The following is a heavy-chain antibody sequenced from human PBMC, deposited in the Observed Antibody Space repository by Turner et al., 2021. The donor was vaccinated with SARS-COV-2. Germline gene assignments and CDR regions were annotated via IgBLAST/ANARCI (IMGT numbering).Heavy chain of an antibody. D-gene: IGHD5-12*01. J-gene: IGHJ4*02. Sequence: EVQLLESGGGLVQPGGSLRLSCAASGFTFDDYAMHWVRQAPGKGLEWVSGISWNSDSIGYADSVKGRFTISRDNAKNSLYLQMNSLRPEDTALYYCAKLDRGYGPSYFDYWGQGTLVTVSS. V-gene: IGHV3-9*01. CDR2: ISWNSDSI. CDR1: GFTFDDYA. CDR3: AKLDRGYGPSYFDY.